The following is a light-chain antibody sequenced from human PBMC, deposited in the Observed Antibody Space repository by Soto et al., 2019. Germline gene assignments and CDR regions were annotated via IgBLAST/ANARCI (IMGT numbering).Light chain of an antibody. CDR1: SSDVGAYNY. CDR2: DVS. V-gene: IGLV2-14*01. Sequence: QSVLTQTASVSGSPGQSITISCTGTSSDVGAYNYVSWYQQHPGKAPKVMIYDVSNRPSGVSNRFSGSKSGNTASLTISGLQDEDEADYYCSSYTSRSTYVFGTGTKLTVL. CDR3: SSYTSRSTYV. J-gene: IGLJ1*01.